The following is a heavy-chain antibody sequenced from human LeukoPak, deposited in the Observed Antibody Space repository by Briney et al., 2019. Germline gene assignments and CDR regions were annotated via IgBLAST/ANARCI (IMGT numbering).Heavy chain of an antibody. CDR1: GGSISSYY. Sequence: SETLSLTCTVSGGSISSYYWSWIRQPPGKGLEWIGYIYYSGSTNYNPSLKSRVTISVDTSKNQFSLKLSSVTAADTAVYYCVRDQWLSLGDAFDIWGQGTMVTVSS. CDR2: IYYSGST. V-gene: IGHV4-59*01. D-gene: IGHD3-22*01. J-gene: IGHJ3*02. CDR3: VRDQWLSLGDAFDI.